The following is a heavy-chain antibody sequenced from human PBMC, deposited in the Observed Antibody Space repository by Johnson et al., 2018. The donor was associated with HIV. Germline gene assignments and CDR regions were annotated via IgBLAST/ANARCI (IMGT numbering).Heavy chain of an antibody. V-gene: IGHV3-30*04. D-gene: IGHD3-22*01. Sequence: QEKLVESGGGVVQPERSLRLSCSASAFTFSRHAMHWVRQAPGKGPEWVAVISYDGSNKYYADSVKGRFTISRDNSKNTLYRQMNSLRAEDTAVYYCTKGRLGVAFDIWGQVTMVTVSS. J-gene: IGHJ3*02. CDR3: TKGRLGVAFDI. CDR1: AFTFSRHA. CDR2: ISYDGSNK.